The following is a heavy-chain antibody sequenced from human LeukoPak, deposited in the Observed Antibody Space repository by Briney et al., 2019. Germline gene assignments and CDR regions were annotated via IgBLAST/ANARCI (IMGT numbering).Heavy chain of an antibody. Sequence: GGSLRLSCAASGFTFSTSGMHWVRQAPGEGLEWVALISSDGRNKLYVDSVKGRFTISRDNSKNTLYLQMNSLRDEDTAVYYCAKDRGSYPNWFDSWGQGTLVTVSS. CDR1: GFTFSTSG. D-gene: IGHD3-10*01. V-gene: IGHV3-30*18. J-gene: IGHJ5*01. CDR3: AKDRGSYPNWFDS. CDR2: ISSDGRNK.